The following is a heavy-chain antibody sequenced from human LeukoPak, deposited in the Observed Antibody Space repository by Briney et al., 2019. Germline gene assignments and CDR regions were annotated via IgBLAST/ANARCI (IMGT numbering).Heavy chain of an antibody. CDR2: ISSSSSYI. J-gene: IGHJ6*04. CDR1: GFTFSSYS. Sequence: PGGSLRLSCAASGFTFSSYSMNWVRQAPGKGLEWVSSISSSSSYIYYADSVKGRSTISRDNAKNSLYLQMNSLRAEDTAVYYCARDARVTMVRGPRYYYGMDVWGKGTTVTVSS. D-gene: IGHD3-10*01. CDR3: ARDARVTMVRGPRYYYGMDV. V-gene: IGHV3-21*01.